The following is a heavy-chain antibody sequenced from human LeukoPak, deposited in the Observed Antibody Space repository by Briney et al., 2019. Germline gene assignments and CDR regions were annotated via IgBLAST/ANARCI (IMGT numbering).Heavy chain of an antibody. CDR2: ISGSGGST. CDR1: GFTFSSYA. D-gene: IGHD6-13*01. V-gene: IGHV3-23*01. CDR3: ARGYSSSWYFDY. J-gene: IGHJ4*02. Sequence: GGSLRLSCAASGFTFSSYAMSWVRQAPGKGLEWVSAISGSGGSTYYADSVKGRFTISRDNSKNTLYLQMNSLRAEDTAVYYCARGYSSSWYFDYWGQGTLVTVSS.